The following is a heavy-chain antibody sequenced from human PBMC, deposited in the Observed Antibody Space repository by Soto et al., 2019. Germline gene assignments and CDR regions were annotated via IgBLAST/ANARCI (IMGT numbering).Heavy chain of an antibody. CDR2: ISPK. CDR1: GFSFRTYG. J-gene: IGHJ3*01. Sequence: PGGSLRLSCAVSGFSFRTYGFHWVRQPPGKGLEWVAVISPKGHSDSVEGRFTISRDNSKDTLHLQMNNLRAEDTAVYYCARDDAFGNENAFDLWGQGTMVTVSS. V-gene: IGHV3-33*01. CDR3: ARDDAFGNENAFDL. D-gene: IGHD1-1*01.